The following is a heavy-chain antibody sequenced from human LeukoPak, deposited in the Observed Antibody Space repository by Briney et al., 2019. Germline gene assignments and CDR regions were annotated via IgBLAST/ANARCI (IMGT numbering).Heavy chain of an antibody. V-gene: IGHV1-18*01. Sequence: GASVKVSCKASGYTFTSYGISWVRQAPGQGLEWMGWISAYNGNTNYAQKLQGRVTMTTDTSTSTAYMELRSLRSDDTAVYYCARDRENVVVPLPGLYGMDVWGQGTTVTVSS. CDR2: ISAYNGNT. J-gene: IGHJ6*02. D-gene: IGHD2-2*01. CDR3: ARDRENVVVPLPGLYGMDV. CDR1: GYTFTSYG.